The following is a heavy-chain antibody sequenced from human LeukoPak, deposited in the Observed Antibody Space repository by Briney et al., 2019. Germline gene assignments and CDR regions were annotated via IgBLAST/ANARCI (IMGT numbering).Heavy chain of an antibody. V-gene: IGHV4-61*02. D-gene: IGHD3-10*01. CDR3: ARTGITMVRGVIIDMDV. Sequence: KPSETLSLTCTVSGGPISSGSYYWSWIRQPAGKGLEWIGRIYTSGSTNYNPSLKSRVTISVDTSKNQFSLKLSSVTAADTAVYYCARTGITMVRGVIIDMDVWGKGTTVTISS. CDR2: IYTSGST. J-gene: IGHJ6*03. CDR1: GGPISSGSYY.